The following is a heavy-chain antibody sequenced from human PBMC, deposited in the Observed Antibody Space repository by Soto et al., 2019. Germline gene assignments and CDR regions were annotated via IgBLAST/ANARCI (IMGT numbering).Heavy chain of an antibody. CDR3: AIDSLGRGYDLDY. J-gene: IGHJ4*02. CDR2: IWNDGSEK. CDR1: GFTFSRYG. V-gene: IGHV3-33*01. Sequence: QVQLVESGGGVVQPGRSLRLSCAASGFTFSRYGMHWVRQAPGKGLEWVAVIWNDGSEKYYEDSVKGRFTISRENSKRTLYLQMNSLRDEDAAVYYCAIDSLGRGYDLDYCGRGTLVTVSP. D-gene: IGHD5-12*01.